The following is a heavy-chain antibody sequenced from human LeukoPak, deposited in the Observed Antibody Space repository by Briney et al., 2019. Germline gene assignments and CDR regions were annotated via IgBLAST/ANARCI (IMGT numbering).Heavy chain of an antibody. CDR2: IYYSGST. Sequence: TLSLTCTVSGGSISSGGYYWSWIRQHPGKGLEWIGYIYYSGSTYYNPSLKSRVTISVDTSKNQFSLKLSSVTAADTAVYYCARNEYYGYAFDIWGQGTLVTVSS. CDR3: ARNEYYGYAFDI. V-gene: IGHV4-31*03. D-gene: IGHD2/OR15-2a*01. J-gene: IGHJ3*02. CDR1: GGSISSGGYY.